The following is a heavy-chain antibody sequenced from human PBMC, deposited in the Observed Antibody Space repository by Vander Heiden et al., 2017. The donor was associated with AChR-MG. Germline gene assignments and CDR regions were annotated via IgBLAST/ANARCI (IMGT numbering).Heavy chain of an antibody. V-gene: IGHV3-15*01. Sequence: EVHLVESGGGLIQTGGSLILSCAASRFSFRDAWMSWVRQPPGKGLEWVGRIRSNTYGGTTDYAAPVKGRFTISRDDSKNTLYLQMNSLKTEDTAMYYCTTDTAAYLVLPSGDDYWGQGTLVTVSS. J-gene: IGHJ4*02. CDR3: TTDTAAYLVLPSGDDY. D-gene: IGHD2-2*01. CDR1: RFSFRDAW. CDR2: IRSNTYGGTT.